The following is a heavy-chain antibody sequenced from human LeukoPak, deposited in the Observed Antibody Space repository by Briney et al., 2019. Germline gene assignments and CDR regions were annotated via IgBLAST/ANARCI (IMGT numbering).Heavy chain of an antibody. CDR1: GFTFSSYA. CDR3: ARDGRYYDSSAYPYYFDY. D-gene: IGHD3-22*01. CDR2: ISYDGSNK. Sequence: PGRSLRLSCAASGFTFSSYAMHWVRQAPGKGLEWVAVISYDGSNKYYADSVKGRFTISRDNSKNTLYLQMNSLRAEDTAVYYCARDGRYYDSSAYPYYFDYWGQGTLVTVSS. V-gene: IGHV3-30-3*01. J-gene: IGHJ4*02.